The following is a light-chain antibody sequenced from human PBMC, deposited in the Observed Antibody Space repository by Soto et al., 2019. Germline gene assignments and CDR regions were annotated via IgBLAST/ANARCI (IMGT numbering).Light chain of an antibody. CDR3: TSYATGGTHV. CDR1: NSDIGGYNI. Sequence: QSALIQPHSASECTGQTFTLCCTGNNSDIGGYNIVSWYQQHPGKAPKLMIYDVSIRPSGVSDRFSGSKSANTASLTISGLQPEDEADYYCTSYATGGTHVFGTGTKVT. CDR2: DVS. J-gene: IGLJ1*01. V-gene: IGLV2-14*01.